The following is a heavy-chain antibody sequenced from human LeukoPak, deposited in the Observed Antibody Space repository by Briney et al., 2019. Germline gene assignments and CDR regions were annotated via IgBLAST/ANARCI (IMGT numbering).Heavy chain of an antibody. CDR3: ARDTYMLSWFDY. CDR2: ISSSGSTI. D-gene: IGHD3-16*01. V-gene: IGHV3-48*03. Sequence: PWGSLRLSCAASGFTFSSYEMNWVRQAPGKGLEWVSYISSSGSTIYYADSVKGRFTISRDNAKNSLSLQMNSLRAEDTAVYYCARDTYMLSWFDYWGQGTLVTVSS. CDR1: GFTFSSYE. J-gene: IGHJ4*02.